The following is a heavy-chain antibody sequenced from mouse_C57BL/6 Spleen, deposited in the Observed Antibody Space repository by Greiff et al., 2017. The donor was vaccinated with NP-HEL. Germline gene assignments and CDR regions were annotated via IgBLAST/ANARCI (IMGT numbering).Heavy chain of an antibody. V-gene: IGHV1-66*01. J-gene: IGHJ1*03. Sequence: VQLQQSGPELVKPGASVKISCKASGYSFTSYYIHWVKQRPGQGLEWIGWIYPGSGNTKYNEKFKGKATLTADTSSSTAYMQLSSLTSEDSAVYYCARSNPFNYYGSSDWYFDVWGTGTTVTVSS. D-gene: IGHD1-1*01. CDR3: ARSNPFNYYGSSDWYFDV. CDR2: IYPGSGNT. CDR1: GYSFTSYY.